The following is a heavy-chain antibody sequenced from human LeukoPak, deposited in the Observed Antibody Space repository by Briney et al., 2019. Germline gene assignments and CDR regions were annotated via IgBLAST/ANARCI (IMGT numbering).Heavy chain of an antibody. CDR1: GGSFSGYY. V-gene: IGHV4-34*01. J-gene: IGHJ4*02. Sequence: SETLSLTCAVYGGSFSGYYWSWIRQPPGKGLEWIGEINHSGSTNYNPSLKSRVTISVDTSKNQLSLKLSSVTVADTAVYYCARPYGSGSYYFDYWGQGTLVTVSS. D-gene: IGHD3-10*01. CDR2: INHSGST. CDR3: ARPYGSGSYYFDY.